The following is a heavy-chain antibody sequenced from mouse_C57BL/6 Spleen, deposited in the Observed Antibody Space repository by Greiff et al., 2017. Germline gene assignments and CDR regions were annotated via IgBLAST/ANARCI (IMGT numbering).Heavy chain of an antibody. Sequence: EVKLVESGGGLVQPGGSMKLSCAASGFTFSDAWMDWVRQSPEKGLEWVADIRNKANNHATYYAESVKGRFTISRDDSKSSVYLQMNSLRAEDTGIYYCTNDYDEAMDYWGQGTSVTVSS. CDR3: TNDYDEAMDY. J-gene: IGHJ4*01. V-gene: IGHV6-6*01. D-gene: IGHD2-4*01. CDR1: GFTFSDAW. CDR2: IRNKANNHAT.